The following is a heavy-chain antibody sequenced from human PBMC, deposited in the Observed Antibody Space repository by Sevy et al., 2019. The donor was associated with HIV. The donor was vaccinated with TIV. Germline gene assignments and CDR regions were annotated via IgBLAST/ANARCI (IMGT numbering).Heavy chain of an antibody. D-gene: IGHD4-17*01. CDR2: ISGISNYI. Sequence: GGSLRLSCAASGFTFSTYNMNWVRQAPGKGLEWVSFISGISNYIYYADSVKGRFTISRDNAKNSLYLQMNSLRAEDTAVYYCARDHVKDGDLGDYYYYAMDVWGQGTTVTVSS. CDR3: ARDHVKDGDLGDYYYYAMDV. V-gene: IGHV3-21*04. J-gene: IGHJ6*02. CDR1: GFTFSTYN.